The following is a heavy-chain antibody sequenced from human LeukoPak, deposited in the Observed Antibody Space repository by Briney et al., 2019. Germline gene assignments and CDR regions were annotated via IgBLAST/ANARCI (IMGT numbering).Heavy chain of an antibody. J-gene: IGHJ5*02. CDR2: INHSGST. Sequence: PGGSLRLSCTASGFTFGDYAMSWVRQAPGKGLEWIGEINHSGSTNYNPSLKSRVTISVDTSKNQFSLKLSSVTAADTAVYYCARGKITMVRGATNSEAPWGQGTLVTVSS. CDR1: GFTFGDYA. V-gene: IGHV4-34*01. CDR3: ARGKITMVRGATNSEAP. D-gene: IGHD3-10*01.